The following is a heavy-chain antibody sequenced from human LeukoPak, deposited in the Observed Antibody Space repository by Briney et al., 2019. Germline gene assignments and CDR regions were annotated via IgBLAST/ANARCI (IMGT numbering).Heavy chain of an antibody. D-gene: IGHD3-3*01. J-gene: IGHJ4*02. CDR3: SSKDWSGSGPYSDY. V-gene: IGHV3-73*01. CDR2: IRTKDNNYAT. CDR1: GLTFSGSA. Sequence: GGSLRLSCAASGLTFSGSAMHWVRQASGQGLEWVGRIRTKDNNYATAYAASVKGRFTISRDDSKNTAYLQMNSLKTDDTAVYYCSSKDWSGSGPYSDYWGQGTLVTVSS.